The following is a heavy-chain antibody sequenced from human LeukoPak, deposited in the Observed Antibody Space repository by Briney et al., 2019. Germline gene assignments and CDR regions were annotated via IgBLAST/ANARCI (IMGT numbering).Heavy chain of an antibody. CDR2: ISGSGGST. Sequence: LPGGSLRLSCAASGFTFSSYAMSWVRQAPGKGLHWVSAISGSGGSTYYADSVKGRFTISRDNSKNTLYLQMNSLRAEDTAVYYCAKDGSSWYDWFDPWGQGTLVTVSS. D-gene: IGHD6-13*01. V-gene: IGHV3-23*01. CDR3: AKDGSSWYDWFDP. J-gene: IGHJ5*02. CDR1: GFTFSSYA.